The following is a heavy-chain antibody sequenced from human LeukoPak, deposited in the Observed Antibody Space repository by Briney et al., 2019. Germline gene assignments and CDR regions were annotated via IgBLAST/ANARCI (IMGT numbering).Heavy chain of an antibody. V-gene: IGHV3-48*01. CDR3: ARVRSSYYYESSGYYHYDAFDI. D-gene: IGHD3-22*01. Sequence: IYYADSVRGRFTISGDNAKNSLYLQMNSLRAEDTAVYYCARVRSSYYYESSGYYHYDAFDIWGQGTMVTVSS. J-gene: IGHJ3*02. CDR2: I.